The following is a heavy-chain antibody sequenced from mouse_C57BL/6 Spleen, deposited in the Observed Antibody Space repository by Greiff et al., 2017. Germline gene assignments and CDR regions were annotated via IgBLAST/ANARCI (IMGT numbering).Heavy chain of an antibody. CDR3: ARGGYYYGSSLYAMDY. CDR1: GYSFTGYY. Sequence: EVQLQQSGPELVKPGASVKISCKASGYSFTGYYMNWVKQSPEKSLEWIGEINPSTGGTTYNQKFKAKATLTVDKSSSTAYMQLKSLTSEDSAVYYCARGGYYYGSSLYAMDYWGQGTSVTVSS. J-gene: IGHJ4*01. V-gene: IGHV1-42*01. CDR2: INPSTGGT. D-gene: IGHD1-1*01.